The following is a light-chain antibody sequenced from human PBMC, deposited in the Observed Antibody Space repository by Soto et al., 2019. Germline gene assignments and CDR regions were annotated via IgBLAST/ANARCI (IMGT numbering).Light chain of an antibody. CDR1: QTVAGSY. J-gene: IGKJ2*01. CDR2: AAS. Sequence: TVLTQSPGTLSLSPGERATLSCRASQTVAGSYLVWYQHRPGQAPRLLIYAASTRATGIPDRFSASGSGRDFTLTISRLEPEDFAVYYCQQYSNWYTFGQGTKVEV. CDR3: QQYSNWYT. V-gene: IGKV3-20*01.